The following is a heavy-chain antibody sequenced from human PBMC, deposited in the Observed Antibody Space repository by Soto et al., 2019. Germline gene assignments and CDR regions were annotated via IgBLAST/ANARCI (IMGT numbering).Heavy chain of an antibody. D-gene: IGHD3-10*01. CDR3: ARVWGGAFDF. CDR1: GCSISSYY. Sequence: QVQLQESGPGLVKPSETLSLPCTVSGCSISSYYWSWIRQPPGKGLELIGYIYYSGSTKYNPSLKSRVTISVDTSKSRFSLWLSSVTAADTAVYYCARVWGGAFDFWGQGTMVTVSS. V-gene: IGHV4-59*01. J-gene: IGHJ3*01. CDR2: IYYSGST.